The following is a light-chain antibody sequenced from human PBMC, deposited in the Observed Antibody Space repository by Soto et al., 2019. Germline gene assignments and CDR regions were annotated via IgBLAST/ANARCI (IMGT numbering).Light chain of an antibody. J-gene: IGKJ3*01. CDR1: QTVTSSY. V-gene: IGKV3-20*01. CDR3: QQYGSTPFT. Sequence: IVLTQSPGTLSLSPGEGLTLSCRASQTVTSSYLAWYQHKPGQAPRILIYGGSTKATGTPDRFSGSGTGTNFTHTIIRLEPEDITMDYCQQYGSTPFTFGPGTKVDIK. CDR2: GGS.